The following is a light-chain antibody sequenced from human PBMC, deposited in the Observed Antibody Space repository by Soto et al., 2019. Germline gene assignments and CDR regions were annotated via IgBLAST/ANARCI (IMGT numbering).Light chain of an antibody. CDR2: GNS. CDR3: QSNDGARGGWV. CDR1: SSNIGAGYD. V-gene: IGLV1-40*01. Sequence: QLVLTQPPSVSGAPGQRVTISCTGSSSNIGAGYDVHWYQQLPGTAPKLLISGNSNRPSGVPDRFSGSKSGTSASLAITGLGVEDGADYYSQSNDGARGGWVFGGGTKLTVL. J-gene: IGLJ3*02.